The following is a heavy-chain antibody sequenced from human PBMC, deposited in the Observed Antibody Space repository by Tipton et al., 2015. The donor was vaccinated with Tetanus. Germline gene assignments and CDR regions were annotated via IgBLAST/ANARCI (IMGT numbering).Heavy chain of an antibody. CDR1: GFTFDDYA. V-gene: IGHV3-9*01. Sequence: RSLRLSCAASGFTFDDYAMHWVQQAPGKGLEWVSGISWNSGSIGYADSVKGRFTISRDNAKNSLYLQMNSLRAEDTALYYCAKGIGYYGMDVWGQGTTVTVSS. CDR2: ISWNSGSI. D-gene: IGHD2/OR15-2a*01. CDR3: AKGIGYYGMDV. J-gene: IGHJ6*02.